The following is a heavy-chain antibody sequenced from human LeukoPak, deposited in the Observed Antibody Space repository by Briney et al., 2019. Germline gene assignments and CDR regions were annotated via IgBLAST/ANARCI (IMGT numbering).Heavy chain of an antibody. D-gene: IGHD1-26*01. CDR3: ARVGSGATPFDY. J-gene: IGHJ4*02. V-gene: IGHV5-51*01. CDR2: IYPGDSHT. Sequence: GESLKISCKGYGXSFSNFWIGWVXXMXXXXLXWMGIIYPGDSHTRHSPSFQGQVTISADKSISTAYLQWSSLKASDTAMYYCARVGSGATPFDYWGQGTLVTVSS. CDR1: GXSFSNFW.